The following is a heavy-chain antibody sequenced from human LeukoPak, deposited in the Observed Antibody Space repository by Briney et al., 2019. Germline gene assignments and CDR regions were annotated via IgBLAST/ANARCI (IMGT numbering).Heavy chain of an antibody. D-gene: IGHD2-2*02. J-gene: IGHJ6*03. CDR1: GGSISSGDYY. CDR2: IYYSGST. Sequence: PSETLSLTXTVSGGSISSGDYYWSCIRQPPGKGLEWIGYIYYSGSTYYNPSLKSRVTISVDTSKNQFSLKLSSVTAADTAVYYCARVGEDIVVVPAAIRGSYYYYYMDVWGKGTTVTVSS. CDR3: ARVGEDIVVVPAAIRGSYYYYYMDV. V-gene: IGHV4-30-4*08.